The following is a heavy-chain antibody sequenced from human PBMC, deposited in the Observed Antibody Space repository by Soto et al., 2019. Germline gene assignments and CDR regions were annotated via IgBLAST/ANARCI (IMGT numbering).Heavy chain of an antibody. J-gene: IGHJ4*02. CDR3: AKDLSSSSTTDRRVDY. D-gene: IGHD6-6*01. CDR2: ISGSGGST. Sequence: GGSLRLSCAASGFTFSSYAMSWVRQAPGKGLEWVSAISGSGGSTYYADSVKGWFTISRDNSKNTLYLQMNSLRAEDTAVYYCAKDLSSSSTTDRRVDYWGQGTLVTVSS. CDR1: GFTFSSYA. V-gene: IGHV3-23*01.